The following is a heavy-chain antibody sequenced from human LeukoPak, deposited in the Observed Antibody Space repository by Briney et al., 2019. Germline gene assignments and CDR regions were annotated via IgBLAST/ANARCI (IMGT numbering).Heavy chain of an antibody. D-gene: IGHD3-22*01. J-gene: IGHJ5*02. Sequence: GASVKVSCKASGFTFTSSAVQWVRQARGQRLEWIGWIVVGSGNTNYAQKFQERVTITRDMSTSTAYMELSSLRSEDTAVYYCAGGLGESSGYYYVFGLSWGQGTLVTVSS. V-gene: IGHV1-58*01. CDR1: GFTFTSSA. CDR2: IVVGSGNT. CDR3: AGGLGESSGYYYVFGLS.